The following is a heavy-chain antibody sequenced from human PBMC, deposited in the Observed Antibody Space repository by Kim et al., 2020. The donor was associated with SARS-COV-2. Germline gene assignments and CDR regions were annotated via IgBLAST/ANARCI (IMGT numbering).Heavy chain of an antibody. CDR3: AKDSSSWTLYYLDY. D-gene: IGHD6-13*01. V-gene: IGHV3-74*01. J-gene: IGHJ4*02. Sequence: YAESGKGRVSISRDNAKNTLYLQIDSLRGEDTAVYYCAKDSSSWTLYYLDYWGQGTPVTVSS.